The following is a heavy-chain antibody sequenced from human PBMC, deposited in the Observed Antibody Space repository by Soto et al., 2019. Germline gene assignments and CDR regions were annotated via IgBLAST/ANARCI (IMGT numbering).Heavy chain of an antibody. Sequence: GGSLRLSCAASGFTFSSYAMSWVRQAPGKGLEWVSAISGSGGSTYYADSVKGRFTISRDNSKNTLYLQMNSLRAEDTAVYYCAKDLYCSSTSCSPTYYYYMDVWGKGTTVTVSS. V-gene: IGHV3-23*01. D-gene: IGHD2-2*01. CDR1: GFTFSSYA. J-gene: IGHJ6*03. CDR2: ISGSGGST. CDR3: AKDLYCSSTSCSPTYYYYMDV.